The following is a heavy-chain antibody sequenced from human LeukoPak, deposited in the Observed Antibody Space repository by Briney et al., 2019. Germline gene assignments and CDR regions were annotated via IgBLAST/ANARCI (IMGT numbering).Heavy chain of an antibody. J-gene: IGHJ5*02. D-gene: IGHD2-2*01. CDR1: GVSFSGYY. CDR2: INHSGST. Sequence: WETLCLTWAVYGVSFSGYYWSWIRQPPGKGLEWMGEINHSGSTNHNPSLKRRGTISVDTSKNQVPLKLSSVTAADTAVYYCARGLGYCSSTSCLSWFDPWGQGTLVTVSS. V-gene: IGHV4-34*01. CDR3: ARGLGYCSSTSCLSWFDP.